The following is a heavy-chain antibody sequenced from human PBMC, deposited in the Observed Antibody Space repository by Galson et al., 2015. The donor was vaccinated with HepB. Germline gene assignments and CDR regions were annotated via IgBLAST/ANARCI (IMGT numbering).Heavy chain of an antibody. J-gene: IGHJ4*02. CDR1: GGSISSGNYY. CDR2: IHYSGYT. CDR3: ATLPFYCSGTSCPK. D-gene: IGHD2-2*01. V-gene: IGHV4-31*03. Sequence: TLSLTCTVSGGSISSGNYYWTWIRQHPVRGLEWIGFIHYSGYTYYNPSLKSRVTISVDTSKNQFSLRLNSMTAADTAVYYCATLPFYCSGTSCPKWGQGTLVTVSS.